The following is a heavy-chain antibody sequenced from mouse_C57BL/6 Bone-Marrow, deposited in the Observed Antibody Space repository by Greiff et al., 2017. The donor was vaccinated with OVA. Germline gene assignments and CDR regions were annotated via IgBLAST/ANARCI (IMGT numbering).Heavy chain of an antibody. CDR2: IDPADSYT. V-gene: IGHV1-50*01. CDR3: ERYWDRFGY. J-gene: IGHJ3*01. CDR1: GYTFTSYW. Sequence: QVQLQQPGAELVKPGASVKLSCKASGYTFTSYWMQWVKQRPGQGLEWIGEIDPADSYTNYNQKFKGKATLTVDTSSSTAYMQLSSLTSEDAAVYYSERYWDRFGYWDWGTVITVSA. D-gene: IGHD4-1*01.